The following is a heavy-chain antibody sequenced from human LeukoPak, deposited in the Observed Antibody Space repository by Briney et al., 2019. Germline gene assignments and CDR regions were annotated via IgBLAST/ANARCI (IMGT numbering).Heavy chain of an antibody. CDR2: IYSTGST. CDR1: GDSIRSDY. J-gene: IGHJ4*02. Sequence: SETLSLTCSVSGDSIRSDYWSWIRQPLGKGLEWIGNIYSTGSTYYNPSLKSRVTISLDTSKNQFSLKLTSVTAADTAVYYCARDFSYFDYWGQGTLVTVSS. CDR3: ARDFSYFDY. V-gene: IGHV4-59*01.